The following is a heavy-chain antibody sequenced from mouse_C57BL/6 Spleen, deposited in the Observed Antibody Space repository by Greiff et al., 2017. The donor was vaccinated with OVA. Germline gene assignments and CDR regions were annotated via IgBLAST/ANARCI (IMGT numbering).Heavy chain of an antibody. CDR1: GFTFSSYA. D-gene: IGHD2-3*01. V-gene: IGHV5-4*01. J-gene: IGHJ2*01. CDR3: ARDDGYLYYFDY. CDR2: ISDGGSYT. Sequence: EVQLQESGGGLVKPGGSLKLSCAASGFTFSSYAMSWVRQTPEKRLEWVATISDGGSYTYYPDNVKGRFTISRDNAKNNLYLQMSHLTSEDTAMYYCARDDGYLYYFDYWGQGTTLTVSS.